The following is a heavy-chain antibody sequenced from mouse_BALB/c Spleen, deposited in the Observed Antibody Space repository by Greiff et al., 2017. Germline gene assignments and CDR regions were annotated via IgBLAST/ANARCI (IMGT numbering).Heavy chain of an antibody. J-gene: IGHJ4*01. Sequence: QVQLQQSGPELVRPGVSVKISCKGSGYTFTDYAMHWVKQSHAKSLEWIGVISTYSGNTNYNQKFKGKATMTVDKSSSTANMELARLTSEDSAIYYCARRDYGSSYYAMDYWGQGTSVTVSS. CDR3: ARRDYGSSYYAMDY. CDR2: ISTYSGNT. CDR1: GYTFTDYA. V-gene: IGHV1-67*01. D-gene: IGHD1-1*01.